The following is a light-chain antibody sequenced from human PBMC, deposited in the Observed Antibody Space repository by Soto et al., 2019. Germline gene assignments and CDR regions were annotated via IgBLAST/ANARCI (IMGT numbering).Light chain of an antibody. J-gene: IGKJ1*01. Sequence: DIQMTQSPSTVSASVVDRVSITCRASQSISTWLAWYQQQPGKAPKLLIYTASTLESGVQSRFSGSRSGTESTLTISSLQTDDFATYYCKQYYTYRACGQGTKVDIK. CDR3: KQYYTYRA. CDR2: TAS. CDR1: QSISTW. V-gene: IGKV1-5*03.